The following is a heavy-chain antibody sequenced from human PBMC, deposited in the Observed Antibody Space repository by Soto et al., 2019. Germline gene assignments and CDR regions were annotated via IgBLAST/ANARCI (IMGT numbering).Heavy chain of an antibody. D-gene: IGHD3-22*01. V-gene: IGHV1-69*13. CDR1: GGTFSSYA. CDR3: ARVKGVDGYDSSGYYYDY. Sequence: SVKVSFKASGGTFSSYAISWVRQAPGQGLEWMGGIIPIFGTANYAQKFQGRVTITADESTSTAYMELSSLRSEDTAVYYCARVKGVDGYDSSGYYYDYWGQGALVTVSS. CDR2: IIPIFGTA. J-gene: IGHJ4*02.